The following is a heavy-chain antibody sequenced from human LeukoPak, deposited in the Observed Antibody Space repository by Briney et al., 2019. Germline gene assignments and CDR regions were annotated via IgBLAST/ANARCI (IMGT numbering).Heavy chain of an antibody. Sequence: TLSLTCTVSGDSITTSYWTWIRQPPGKALEWLALIYWDDDKRYSPSLKSRLTITKDTSKNQVVLTMTNMDPVDTATYYCAHRLAPWSAALLHWGQGTLVTVSS. CDR3: AHRLAPWSAALLH. J-gene: IGHJ4*02. CDR2: IYWDDDK. D-gene: IGHD6-13*01. CDR1: GDSITTSYWT. V-gene: IGHV2-5*02.